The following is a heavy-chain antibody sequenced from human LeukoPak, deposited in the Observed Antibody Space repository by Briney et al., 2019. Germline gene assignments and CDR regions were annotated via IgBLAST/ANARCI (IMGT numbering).Heavy chain of an antibody. J-gene: IGHJ4*02. Sequence: PGGSLRLSCAASGFTFDDYAMHWVRQAPGKGLEWVSGISWNSGSIGYADSVKGRFTISRDNAKNSLYLQMNSLRAVDTALYYCAKDMGDGYNSPAFDYWGQGTLVTVSS. D-gene: IGHD5-24*01. CDR1: GFTFDDYA. CDR3: AKDMGDGYNSPAFDY. V-gene: IGHV3-9*01. CDR2: ISWNSGSI.